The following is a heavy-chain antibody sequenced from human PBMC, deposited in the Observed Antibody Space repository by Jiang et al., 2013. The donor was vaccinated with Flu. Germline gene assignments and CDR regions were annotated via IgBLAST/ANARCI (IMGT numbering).Heavy chain of an antibody. D-gene: IGHD6-19*01. CDR2: TFYRSKWHN. Sequence: RQSPSRGLEWLGRTFYRSKWHNDYEVSVKSRITINPDTSKNQFSLHLNSVTPEDTAVYYCARDLEGAVAGRSYFDLWGRGTLVTVSS. CDR3: ARDLEGAVAGRSYFDL. V-gene: IGHV6-1*01. J-gene: IGHJ2*01.